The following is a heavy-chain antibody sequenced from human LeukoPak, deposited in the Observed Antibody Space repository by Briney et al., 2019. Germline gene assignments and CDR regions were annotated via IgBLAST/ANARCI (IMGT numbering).Heavy chain of an antibody. CDR3: ARGCSSTSCYGFDY. J-gene: IGHJ4*02. Sequence: GGSLRLSCAASGFTVSSKYMSWVRQAPGKGLEWVSVIYSGGSTYYADSVKGRFTISRDNSKNTLYLQMNSLRAEDTAIYYCARGCSSTSCYGFDYWGQGTLVTVSS. V-gene: IGHV3-53*01. D-gene: IGHD2-2*01. CDR2: IYSGGST. CDR1: GFTVSSKY.